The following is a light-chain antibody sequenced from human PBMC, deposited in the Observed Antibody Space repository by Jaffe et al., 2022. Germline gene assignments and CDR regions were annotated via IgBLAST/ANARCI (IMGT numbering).Light chain of an antibody. CDR2: GGS. CDR3: QHYNNWPPWT. CDR1: QSVNSN. J-gene: IGKJ1*01. V-gene: IGKV3-15*01. Sequence: EIVMTQSPATLSVSPGERATLSCRASQSVNSNLAWYQQKPGQAPRLLIYGGSTRATGIPARFSGSGSGTEFSLTISSLQSEDFAVYYCQHYNNWPPWTFGQGTKVEIK.